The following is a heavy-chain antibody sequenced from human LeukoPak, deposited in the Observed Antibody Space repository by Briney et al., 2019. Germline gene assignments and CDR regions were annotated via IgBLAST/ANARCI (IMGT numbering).Heavy chain of an antibody. J-gene: IGHJ6*04. V-gene: IGHV1-69*13. CDR3: ARSAPICVVVPAATDRCYYYGMDV. CDR1: GGTFSSYA. Sequence: SVKVSCKASGGTFSSYAISWVRQAPGQGLEWMGGIIPIFGTANYAQKFQGRATITADESTSTAYMELSSLRSEDTAVYYCARSAPICVVVPAATDRCYYYGMDVWGKGTTVTVSS. CDR2: IIPIFGTA. D-gene: IGHD2-2*01.